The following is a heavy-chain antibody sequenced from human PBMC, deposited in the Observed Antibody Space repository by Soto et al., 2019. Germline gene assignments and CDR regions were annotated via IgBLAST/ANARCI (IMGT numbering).Heavy chain of an antibody. Sequence: ASVKVSCKASGYTFTTYGINWVRQAPGQGLEWMGWVSPYNGDTTYAQKVQGRVTLTTDKSTRTAYLELRSLRSDDTAVYYCAREVGHMDVWGQGTTVTVSS. CDR1: GYTFTTYG. D-gene: IGHD2-2*01. CDR2: VSPYNGDT. V-gene: IGHV1-18*04. CDR3: AREVGHMDV. J-gene: IGHJ6*02.